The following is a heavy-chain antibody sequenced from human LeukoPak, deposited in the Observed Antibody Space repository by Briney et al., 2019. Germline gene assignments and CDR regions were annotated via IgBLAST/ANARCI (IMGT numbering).Heavy chain of an antibody. CDR2: IYYSGST. CDR1: GGSISSYY. CDR3: ARHEPTYYYDYFDY. J-gene: IGHJ4*02. V-gene: IGHV4-59*08. D-gene: IGHD3-10*01. Sequence: SETLSLNCTVSGGSISSYYWSWIRQPPGKGLEWIGYIYYSGSTNYNPSLKSRVTISVDTSKNQFSLKLSSVTAADTAVYYCARHEPTYYYDYFDYWGQGTLVTVSS.